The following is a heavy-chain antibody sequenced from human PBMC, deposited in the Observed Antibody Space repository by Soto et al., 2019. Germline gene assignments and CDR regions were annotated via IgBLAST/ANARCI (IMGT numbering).Heavy chain of an antibody. J-gene: IGHJ6*02. CDR3: ASSYTNYALIDYYYYGMDV. D-gene: IGHD4-4*01. Sequence: ASVKVSCKASGYSFTSYAMHWVRQAPGQRLEWMGWINAGNGNTKYSQKFQGRVTITRDTSASTAYMELSSLRSEDTAVYYCASSYTNYALIDYYYYGMDVWGQGTTVTAP. CDR2: INAGNGNT. CDR1: GYSFTSYA. V-gene: IGHV1-3*01.